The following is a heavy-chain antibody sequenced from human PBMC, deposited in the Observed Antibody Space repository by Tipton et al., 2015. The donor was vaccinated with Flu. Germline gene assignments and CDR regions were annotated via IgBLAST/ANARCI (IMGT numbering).Heavy chain of an antibody. V-gene: IGHV4-39*01. Sequence: TLSLTCTVSGGSISSSSYYWGWIRQPPGKGLEWIGSIYYSGSTYYNPSLKSRVTISVDTSKNQFSLKLSSVTAADTAVYYCARLRRGGDAFDIWGQGTMVTVSS. J-gene: IGHJ3*02. D-gene: IGHD2-15*01. CDR3: ARLRRGGDAFDI. CDR1: GGSISSSSYY. CDR2: IYYSGST.